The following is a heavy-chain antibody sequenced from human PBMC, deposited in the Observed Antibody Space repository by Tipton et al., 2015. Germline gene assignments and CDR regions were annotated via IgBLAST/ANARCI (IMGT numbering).Heavy chain of an antibody. CDR2: IQYSGST. Sequence: LRLSCSVSSDSISKYYWSWIRQPPGKELQWIGYIQYSGSTNYNPSLKSRVTISVDTSKTQFSLKMSSVTASDTAVYYCARARGRHGGLFDSWGQGILVTVSS. CDR1: SDSISKYY. V-gene: IGHV4-59*01. J-gene: IGHJ4*02. CDR3: ARARGRHGGLFDS. D-gene: IGHD4-23*01.